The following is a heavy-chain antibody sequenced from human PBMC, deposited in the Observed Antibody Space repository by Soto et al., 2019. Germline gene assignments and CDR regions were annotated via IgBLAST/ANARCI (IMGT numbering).Heavy chain of an antibody. CDR1: GDSVSSNSAA. D-gene: IGHD2-15*01. V-gene: IGHV6-1*01. Sequence: SQTLSLTGAISGDSVSSNSAAWNWIRHSPSRGLEWLGRTYYRSKWRNDYAVSVKSRITVNPDTSKNQFSLHLNSLTPEDTAVYYCARKYSDDAFDIWGQGTMVTVSS. J-gene: IGHJ3*02. CDR3: ARKYSDDAFDI. CDR2: TYYRSKWRN.